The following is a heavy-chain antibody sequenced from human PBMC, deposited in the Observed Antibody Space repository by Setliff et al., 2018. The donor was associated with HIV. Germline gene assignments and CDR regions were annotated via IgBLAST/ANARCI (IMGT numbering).Heavy chain of an antibody. CDR1: TFTFSSYP. J-gene: IGHJ4*02. CDR3: ARVLGPFYYDY. Sequence: LRLSCAASTFTFSSYPMNWVRQAPGKGLEWVSTITSSGDGSDTTYAASVKGRFTISRDNAKNTVYLQMNSLRAEDTAVYYCARVLGPFYYDYWGQGTLVTVSS. V-gene: IGHV3-74*01. CDR2: ITSSGDGSDT. D-gene: IGHD2-8*02.